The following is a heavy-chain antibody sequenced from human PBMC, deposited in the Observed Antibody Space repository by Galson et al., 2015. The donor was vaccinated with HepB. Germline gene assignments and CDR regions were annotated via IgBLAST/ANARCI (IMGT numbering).Heavy chain of an antibody. D-gene: IGHD4-17*01. CDR3: AREVVQDYGDSSTFDY. V-gene: IGHV3-30*04. Sequence: SLRLSCAASGFTFSSYAMHWVRQAPGKGLEWVAVISYDGSNKYYADSVKGRFTISRDNAKNSLYLQMNSLRAEDTAVYYCAREVVQDYGDSSTFDYWGQGTLVTVSS. CDR2: ISYDGSNK. CDR1: GFTFSSYA. J-gene: IGHJ4*02.